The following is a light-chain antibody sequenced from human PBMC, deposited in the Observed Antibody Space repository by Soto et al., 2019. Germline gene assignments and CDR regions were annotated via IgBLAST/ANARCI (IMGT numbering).Light chain of an antibody. CDR3: QQYGSSPPGLT. CDR2: GAS. V-gene: IGKV3-20*01. CDR1: QSVSSN. J-gene: IGKJ4*01. Sequence: EIVMTQSPATLSVSPGERATLSCRAIQSVSSNLAWYQQKPGQAPRLLIYGASSRATGIPDRFSGSGSGTDFTLTISRLEPEDFAVYYCQQYGSSPPGLTFGGGTKVDIK.